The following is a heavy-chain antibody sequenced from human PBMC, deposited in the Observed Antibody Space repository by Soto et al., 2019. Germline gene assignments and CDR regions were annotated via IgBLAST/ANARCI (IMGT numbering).Heavy chain of an antibody. CDR1: GFTFSSYW. CDR3: ARDLIFGVDYYYYYRDV. V-gene: IGHV3-7*01. CDR2: IKQDGSEK. J-gene: IGHJ6*03. Sequence: EVQLVESGGGLVQPGGSLRLSCAASGFTFSSYWMSWVRQAPGKGLEWVANIKQDGSEKYYVDSVKGRFTISRDNAKNSLYLQMNSLRAEDTAVYYCARDLIFGVDYYYYYRDVWGKGTTVTVSS. D-gene: IGHD3-3*01.